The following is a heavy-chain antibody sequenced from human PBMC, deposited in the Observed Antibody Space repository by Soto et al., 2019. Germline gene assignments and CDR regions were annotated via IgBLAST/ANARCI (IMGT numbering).Heavy chain of an antibody. J-gene: IGHJ5*02. CDR1: GYTFTSYA. Sequence: ASVKVSCKASGYTFTSYAMHWVRQAPGQRLEWMGWINAGNGNTKYSQKFQGRVTITRDTSASTAYMELSSLRSEDTAVYYCAREPWDGTSGYYIGDVFSWFDPWGQGTLVTVSS. CDR2: INAGNGNT. CDR3: AREPWDGTSGYYIGDVFSWFDP. V-gene: IGHV1-3*01. D-gene: IGHD3-3*01.